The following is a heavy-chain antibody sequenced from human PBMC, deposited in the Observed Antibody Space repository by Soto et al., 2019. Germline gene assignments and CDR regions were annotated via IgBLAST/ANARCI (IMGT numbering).Heavy chain of an antibody. CDR2: INPNSGGT. J-gene: IGHJ4*02. D-gene: IGHD2-15*01. CDR3: AREGGYCSRGSCLDY. Sequence: QVQLVQSGAEVKKPGASVKVSCKASGYTFIVYYMHWVRQAPGQGLEWMGWINPNSGGTNYAQKFQGWVTMTRDTSVSTAYMELTRLRSDDTAVYYCAREGGYCSRGSCLDYWGQGTLVTVSS. V-gene: IGHV1-2*04. CDR1: GYTFIVYY.